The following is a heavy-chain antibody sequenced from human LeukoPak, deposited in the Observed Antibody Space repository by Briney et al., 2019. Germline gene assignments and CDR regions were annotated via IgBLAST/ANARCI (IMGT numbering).Heavy chain of an antibody. CDR1: GFSFSTYC. D-gene: IGHD5-18*01. CDR3: APGYYYFDY. Sequence: PGGSLRLSCAASGFSFSTYCMHWVRQAPGKGLEWVALISYDGGTKYYADSVKGRFTISRDNSNNTLYLQMNSLRAEDTAVYYCAPGYYYFDYWGQGTLVTVSS. V-gene: IGHV3-30*03. CDR2: ISYDGGTK. J-gene: IGHJ4*02.